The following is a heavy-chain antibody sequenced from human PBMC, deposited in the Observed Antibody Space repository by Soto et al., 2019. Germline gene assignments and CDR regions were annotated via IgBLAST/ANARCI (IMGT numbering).Heavy chain of an antibody. CDR3: ARDVNDSSGYYGVY. CDR1: GGSVSSGSYY. CDR2: IYYSGST. Sequence: QVQLQESGPGLVKPSETLSVTCTVSGGSVSSGSYYWSWIRQPPGKGLEWIGYIYYSGSTNYNPSLKSRVTISVDTSKNQFSLKLSSVTAADTAVYYCARDVNDSSGYYGVYWGQGTLVTVSS. J-gene: IGHJ4*02. D-gene: IGHD3-22*01. V-gene: IGHV4-61*01.